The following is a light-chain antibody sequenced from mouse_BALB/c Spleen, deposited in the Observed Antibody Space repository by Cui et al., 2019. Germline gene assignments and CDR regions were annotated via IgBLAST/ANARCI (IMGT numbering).Light chain of an antibody. Sequence: QLVLTQSPAIMSASLGEEITLTCSASPSVSYMHWYQQKSGTSPKLLIYSTSNLASGVPSRFSGSGSGTFYSLTISSVEAEDAADYYCHQWSSYPWTFGGGTKLEIK. CDR1: PSVSY. V-gene: IGKV4-80*01. J-gene: IGKJ1*01. CDR3: HQWSSYPWT. CDR2: STS.